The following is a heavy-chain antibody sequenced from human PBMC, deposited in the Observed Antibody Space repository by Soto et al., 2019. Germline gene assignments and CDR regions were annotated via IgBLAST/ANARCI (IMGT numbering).Heavy chain of an antibody. D-gene: IGHD3-10*01. V-gene: IGHV3-23*01. J-gene: IGHJ4*02. CDR3: AKDRGQVKAYDY. Sequence: GGSLRLSCAASGFTVSNYVMGWVRQAPGKGLEWVSTVYPGSGGTYYADYVKGRFTSSRDNSKDTLYLQLNSLRAEDTAVYYCAKDRGQVKAYDYWGQGTLVTVSS. CDR2: VYPGSGGT. CDR1: GFTVSNYV.